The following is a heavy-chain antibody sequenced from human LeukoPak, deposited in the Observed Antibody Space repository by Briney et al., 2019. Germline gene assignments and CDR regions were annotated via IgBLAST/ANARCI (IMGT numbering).Heavy chain of an antibody. Sequence: SETLSLTCAVYGGSFSGYYWTWIRQTPEKGLEWIGEMIPSGRTNYNPSLKSRVTISVDTSKNQFSLELSSVTAANTALFYCARGRQDVTMVVVVMTAVSYYLDVWGKGTTVTVSS. CDR2: MIPSGRT. V-gene: IGHV4-34*12. J-gene: IGHJ6*03. CDR1: GGSFSGYY. CDR3: ARGRQDVTMVVVVMTAVSYYLDV. D-gene: IGHD3-22*01.